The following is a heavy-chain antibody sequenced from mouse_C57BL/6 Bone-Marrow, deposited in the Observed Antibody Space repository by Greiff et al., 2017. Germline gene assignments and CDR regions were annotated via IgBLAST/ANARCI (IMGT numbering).Heavy chain of an antibody. CDR2: IRNKANNHAT. CDR3: TVVATDYFDY. V-gene: IGHV6-6*01. CDR1: GFTFSDAW. J-gene: IGHJ2*01. Sequence: EVQLVESGGGLVQPGGSMKLSCAASGFTFSDAWMDWVRQSPEKGLEWVAEIRNKANNHATYYAESVKGRFTISRDDSKSSVYLQINRLRAEDTGIYYCTVVATDYFDYWGQGTTLTVSS. D-gene: IGHD1-1*01.